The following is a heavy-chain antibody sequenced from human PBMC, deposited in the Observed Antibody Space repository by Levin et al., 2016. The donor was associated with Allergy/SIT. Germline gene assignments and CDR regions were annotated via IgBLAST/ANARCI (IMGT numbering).Heavy chain of an antibody. CDR2: IIPIFGTA. D-gene: IGHD6-19*01. CDR3: ARDLGSGQSVLYYYYYGMDV. Sequence: SVKVSCKASGGTFSSYAISWVRQAPGQGLEWMGGIIPIFGTANYAQKFQGRVTITADKSTSTAYMELSSLRSEDTAVYYCARDLGSGQSVLYYYYYGMDVWGQGTTVTVSS. CDR1: GGTFSSYA. V-gene: IGHV1-69*06. J-gene: IGHJ6*02.